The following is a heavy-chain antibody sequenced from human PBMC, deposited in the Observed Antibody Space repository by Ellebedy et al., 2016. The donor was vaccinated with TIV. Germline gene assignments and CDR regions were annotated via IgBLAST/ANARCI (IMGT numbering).Heavy chain of an antibody. D-gene: IGHD6-13*01. Sequence: GESLKISCKGSGHSFTSYWIGWVRHMPGKGLEWMGIIYPGDSDTRYSPSFQGQVTISVDKSMSTAYLQWGSLKASDTAMYYCATSAFYSRWYYFDYWGQGTLVTVSS. CDR2: IYPGDSDT. J-gene: IGHJ4*02. CDR3: ATSAFYSRWYYFDY. V-gene: IGHV5-51*01. CDR1: GHSFTSYW.